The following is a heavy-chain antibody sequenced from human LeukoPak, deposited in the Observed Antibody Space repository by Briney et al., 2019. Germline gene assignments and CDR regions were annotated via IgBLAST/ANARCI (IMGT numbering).Heavy chain of an antibody. Sequence: PGGSLRLSCAASGFTFSDYIMNWVRQAPGKGLEWVSSISSSYSYIYYADSVKGRFTISRDNARNSLYLQMNSLRAEDTAVYYCAREVYSSSWSYYFDYWGQGTLVTVSS. CDR3: AREVYSSSWSYYFDY. V-gene: IGHV3-21*01. J-gene: IGHJ4*02. CDR1: GFTFSDYI. D-gene: IGHD6-13*01. CDR2: ISSSYSYI.